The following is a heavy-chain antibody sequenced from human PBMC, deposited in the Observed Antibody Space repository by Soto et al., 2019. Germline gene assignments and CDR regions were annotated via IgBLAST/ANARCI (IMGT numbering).Heavy chain of an antibody. Sequence: QVQLVQSGPEVKQPGASVKVSCKAFGYSFSSYRITWVRQAPGQGLEWMGWISGHSGNTQYAQKVQGRVTLTTDSSRNTAYMGIRCLTSDDTGVYYCAGDLAAGATAYWGQGSLVTVSS. D-gene: IGHD6-25*01. CDR1: GYSFSSYR. V-gene: IGHV1-18*01. CDR3: AGDLAAGATAY. CDR2: ISGHSGNT. J-gene: IGHJ1*01.